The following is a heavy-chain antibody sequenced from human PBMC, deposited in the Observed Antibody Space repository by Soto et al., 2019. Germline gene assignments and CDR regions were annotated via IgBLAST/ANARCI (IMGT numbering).Heavy chain of an antibody. V-gene: IGHV3-33*01. D-gene: IGHD5-18*01. CDR1: GFTFSSYG. J-gene: IGHJ4*02. Sequence: PGGSLRLSCAASGFTFSSYGMHWVRQAPGKGLEWVAVIWYDGSNKYYADSVKGRFTISRDNSKNTLYLQMNSLRAEDTAVYYCARFKKGYSYGYIDYWGQGTLVTVYS. CDR2: IWYDGSNK. CDR3: ARFKKGYSYGYIDY.